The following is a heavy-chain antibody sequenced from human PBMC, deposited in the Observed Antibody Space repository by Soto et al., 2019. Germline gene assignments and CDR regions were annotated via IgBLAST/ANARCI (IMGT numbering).Heavy chain of an antibody. J-gene: IGHJ3*02. Sequence: GGSLRLSCAASGFTFDDYAMSWVRQAPGKGLEWVSSISGSGGSTYYADSVKDRFTISRDNSKNTLYLQMNSLRAEDTAVYYCAKGRYNWKFCDIWGQGTTVTVSS. CDR2: ISGSGGST. CDR3: AKGRYNWKFCDI. CDR1: GFTFDDYA. D-gene: IGHD1-20*01. V-gene: IGHV3-23*01.